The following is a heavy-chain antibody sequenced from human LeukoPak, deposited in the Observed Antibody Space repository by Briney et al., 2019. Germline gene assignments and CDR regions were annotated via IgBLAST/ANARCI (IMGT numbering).Heavy chain of an antibody. CDR2: ISAYNGNT. Sequence: ASVKVSCKASGYTFTSYGISWVRQAPGQGLEWMGWISAYNGNTNYAQELQGRVTMTTDTSTSTAYMELRSLRSDDTAVYYCAREESDDYVWGSYRYNQGPFDYWGQGTLVTVSS. CDR3: AREESDDYVWGSYRYNQGPFDY. J-gene: IGHJ4*02. V-gene: IGHV1-18*01. D-gene: IGHD3-16*02. CDR1: GYTFTSYG.